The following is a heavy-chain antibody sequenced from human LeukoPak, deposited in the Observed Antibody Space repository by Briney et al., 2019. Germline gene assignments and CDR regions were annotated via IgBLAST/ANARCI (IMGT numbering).Heavy chain of an antibody. V-gene: IGHV4-59*08. Sequence: PSETLSLTCIVSGGSISAYFWSWIRQPPGKGLEWVGYISHRGDTNYSPSLKSRVTISVDTSKSQISLNLGSVTAADTAVYYCARPNYESSGHDAFDIWGRGTMVTVSS. CDR2: ISHRGDT. D-gene: IGHD3-22*01. J-gene: IGHJ3*02. CDR3: ARPNYESSGHDAFDI. CDR1: GGSISAYF.